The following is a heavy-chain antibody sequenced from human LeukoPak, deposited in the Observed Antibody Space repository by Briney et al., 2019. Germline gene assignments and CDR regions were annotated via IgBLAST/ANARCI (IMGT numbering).Heavy chain of an antibody. CDR2: IYTSGST. CDR1: GGSISSGSYY. V-gene: IGHV4-61*02. Sequence: PSQTLSLTCTVSGGSISSGSYYWSWIRQPAGKGLEWIGRIYTSGSTNYNPSLKSRVTISVDTSKTQFSLKLSSVPAADTAVYYCARGPGSYDQVDYWGQGTLVTVSS. CDR3: ARGPGSYDQVDY. J-gene: IGHJ4*02. D-gene: IGHD1-26*01.